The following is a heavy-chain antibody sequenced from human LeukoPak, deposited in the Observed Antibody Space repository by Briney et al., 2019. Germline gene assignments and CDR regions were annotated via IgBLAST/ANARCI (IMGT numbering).Heavy chain of an antibody. CDR2: IYYSGST. J-gene: IGHJ4*02. D-gene: IGHD3-22*01. CDR1: GVGNGSSS. Sequence: PCKPLSLTWAVSGVGNGSSSWWSLRQPQGKGLEWIGYIYYSGSTNYNPSLKSRVTISVDTSKNQFSLKLSSVTAADTAVYYCARAADSSGYYFHFDYWGQGTLVTVSS. CDR3: ARAADSSGYYFHFDY. V-gene: IGHV4-59*01.